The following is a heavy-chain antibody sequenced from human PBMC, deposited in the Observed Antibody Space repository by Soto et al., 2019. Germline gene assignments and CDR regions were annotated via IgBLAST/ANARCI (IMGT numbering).Heavy chain of an antibody. D-gene: IGHD4-4*01. CDR3: ARERQTYINSQGVWFGP. V-gene: IGHV4-31*03. J-gene: IGHJ5*02. CDR1: GGSISSGGYY. CDR2: IFYSGTT. Sequence: SETLSLTCTVSGGSISSGGYYWSWIRQYPGKGLEWIGNIFYSGTTSYNPSLKSRVAISIDTSKNQFSLKLSSVTAADTAVYYCARERQTYINSQGVWFGPWGPGNLVTVSS.